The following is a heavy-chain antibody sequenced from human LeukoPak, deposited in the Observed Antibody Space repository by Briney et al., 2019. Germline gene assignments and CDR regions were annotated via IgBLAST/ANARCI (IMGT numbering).Heavy chain of an antibody. CDR3: ARGRSSSWAAPIRY. Sequence: GGSLRLSCAASGFTFSSYAMSWVRQAPGKGLEWVANIKQDGSEKYYVDSVKGRFTISRDNAKNSLYLQMNSLRAEDTAVYYCARGRSSSWAAPIRYWGQGTLVTVSS. J-gene: IGHJ4*02. CDR1: GFTFSSYA. V-gene: IGHV3-7*01. CDR2: IKQDGSEK. D-gene: IGHD6-13*01.